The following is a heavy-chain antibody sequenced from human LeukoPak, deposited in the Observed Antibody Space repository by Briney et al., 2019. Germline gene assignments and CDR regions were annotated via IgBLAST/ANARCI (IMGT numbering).Heavy chain of an antibody. D-gene: IGHD3-10*01. J-gene: IGHJ4*02. CDR2: IIWSGGST. CDR3: AREDYGSGSWNDY. CDR1: GFTFDDYG. V-gene: IGHV3-20*04. Sequence: GGSLRLSCVASGFTFDDYGMSWVRQAPGKGLEWVSGIIWSGGSTGYAGSVKGRFAISRDNAKNSLYLQMNSLRAEDTALYYCAREDYGSGSWNDYWGQGTLVTVSS.